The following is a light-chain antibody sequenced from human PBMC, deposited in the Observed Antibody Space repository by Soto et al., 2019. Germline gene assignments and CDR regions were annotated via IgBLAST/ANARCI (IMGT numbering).Light chain of an antibody. Sequence: EIVLTQSPATLSLSPGERATLSCRASQSVSSYLAWYQQKPGQAPRLLIYDASNRATGIPARFSGSGSGTDVTLSISSLEREDFAVYYCQQRSNWPLTFGGGTKVEIK. CDR1: QSVSSY. CDR3: QQRSNWPLT. V-gene: IGKV3-11*01. J-gene: IGKJ4*01. CDR2: DAS.